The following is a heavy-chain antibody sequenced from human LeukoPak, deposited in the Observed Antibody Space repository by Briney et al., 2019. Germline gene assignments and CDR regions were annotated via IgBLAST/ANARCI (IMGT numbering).Heavy chain of an antibody. Sequence: PSETLSLTCIVSGGSISSSRHFWGWIRQPPGKGLEWVGSFYYSESTYYNPSLKRRVTISADMSKNQFSLELTSVTAADTAIYYCARTLRTDLNDAFDAWGQGTMVPVSS. CDR1: GGSISSSRHF. CDR3: ARTLRTDLNDAFDA. J-gene: IGHJ3*01. V-gene: IGHV4-39*01. CDR2: FYYSEST.